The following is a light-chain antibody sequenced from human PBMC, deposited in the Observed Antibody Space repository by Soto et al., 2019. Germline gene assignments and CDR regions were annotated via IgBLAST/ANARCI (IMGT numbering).Light chain of an antibody. CDR2: DAS. J-gene: IGKJ2*01. CDR1: QSVSRW. Sequence: DIQMTQSPSTLSASVGDRLTITCRASQSVSRWLGWYQQKPGKAPRLLIYDASSLQSGVPSRFSGSGSETEFSLTISSPQPDDFATYYCHQYDSYPYTFGQGTKLEIK. CDR3: HQYDSYPYT. V-gene: IGKV1-5*01.